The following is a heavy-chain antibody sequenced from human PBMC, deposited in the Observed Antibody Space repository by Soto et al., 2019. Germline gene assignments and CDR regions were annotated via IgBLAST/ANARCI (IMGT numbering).Heavy chain of an antibody. D-gene: IGHD6-19*01. CDR1: GFTFSNYG. V-gene: IGHV3-33*01. CDR2: IWYDGSNK. Sequence: QVQLVESGGGVVQPGRSLRLSCATSGFTFSNYGMHWVRQAPGKGLEWVAIIWYDGSNKYYADSVKGRFTISRDNSKNTRYLQMNSLRAEDTAVYYCARVGNGWYFDYWGQGTLVTVSS. J-gene: IGHJ4*02. CDR3: ARVGNGWYFDY.